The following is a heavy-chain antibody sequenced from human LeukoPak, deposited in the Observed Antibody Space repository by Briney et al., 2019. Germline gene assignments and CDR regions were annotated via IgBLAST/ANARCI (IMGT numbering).Heavy chain of an antibody. D-gene: IGHD3-22*01. CDR3: ARDLSYYDSSGYYSTFDY. CDR1: GGSISSGDYY. J-gene: IGHJ4*02. CDR2: IYYSGST. Sequence: SETLSLTCTVSGGSISSGDYYWSWIRQPPGKGLEWIGHIYYSGSTYYNPSLKSRVTISVDTSKNQFSLKLSSVTAADTAVYYCARDLSYYDSSGYYSTFDYWGQGTLVTVSS. V-gene: IGHV4-30-4*01.